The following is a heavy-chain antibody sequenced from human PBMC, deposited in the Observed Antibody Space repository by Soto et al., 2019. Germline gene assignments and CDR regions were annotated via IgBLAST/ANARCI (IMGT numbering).Heavy chain of an antibody. J-gene: IGHJ4*02. Sequence: SVKVSCKASGGGNLRDYRTTWVRRAPGQGLEWMGGIIPKHGSANYAQNFQGRVTVTADESTNTVYMELRSLRSDDTAFYYCATKPPYSAFWYYFDYWGQGALVTVSS. D-gene: IGHD1-26*01. V-gene: IGHV1-69*13. CDR3: ATKPPYSAFWYYFDY. CDR1: GGGNLRDYR. CDR2: IIPKHGSA.